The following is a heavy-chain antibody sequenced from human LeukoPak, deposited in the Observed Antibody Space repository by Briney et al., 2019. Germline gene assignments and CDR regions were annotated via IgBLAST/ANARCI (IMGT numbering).Heavy chain of an antibody. CDR2: ISSSSSYI. J-gene: IGHJ4*02. D-gene: IGHD4-17*01. V-gene: IGHV3-21*01. CDR1: GFTFSSYS. CDR3: ARHDGDYGVKVPFDY. Sequence: GGSLRLSCAASGFTFSSYSMNWVRQAPGKGLEWVSSISSSSSYIYYADSVKGRFTISRDNAKNSLYLQMNSLRAEDTAVYYCARHDGDYGVKVPFDYWGQGTLVTVSS.